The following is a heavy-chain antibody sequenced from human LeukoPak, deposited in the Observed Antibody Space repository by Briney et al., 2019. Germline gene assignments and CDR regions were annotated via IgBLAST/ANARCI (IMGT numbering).Heavy chain of an antibody. D-gene: IGHD1-1*01. CDR2: ISTYNGHT. Sequence: ASVKVSCKASGYTFTDYGVSWGRQAPGQGLEWVGWISTYNGHTKYAQNLQGRVTMTTDTSTSTDYMQLRSLRYDDTAVYYCARDRGAWICYYYGDGGGKGTTVTVS. CDR1: GYTFTDYG. CDR3: ARDRGAWICYYYGDG. J-gene: IGHJ6*03. V-gene: IGHV1-18*01.